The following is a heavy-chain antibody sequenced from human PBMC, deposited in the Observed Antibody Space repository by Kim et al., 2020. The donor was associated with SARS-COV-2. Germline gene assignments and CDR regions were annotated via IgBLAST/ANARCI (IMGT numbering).Heavy chain of an antibody. CDR3: ASLYWFGEFAKDI. CDR2: IYYSGST. J-gene: IGHJ3*02. V-gene: IGHV4-39*01. CDR1: GGSISSSSYY. Sequence: SETLSLTCTVSGGSISSSSYYWGWIRQPPGKGLEWIGSIYYSGSTYYNPSLKSRVTISVDTSKNQFSLKLSSVTAADTAVYYCASLYWFGEFAKDIWGQGTMVTVSS. D-gene: IGHD3-10*01.